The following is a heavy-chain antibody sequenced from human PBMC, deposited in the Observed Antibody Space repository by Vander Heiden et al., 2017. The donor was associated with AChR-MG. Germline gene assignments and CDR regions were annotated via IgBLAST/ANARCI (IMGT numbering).Heavy chain of an antibody. CDR3: ARDRETFVDISDI. J-gene: IGHJ3*02. CDR2: INPNSGGT. D-gene: IGHD2-15*01. CDR1: GYTFTGYS. Sequence: VQLVQSGAEIKQPGASVKVACKASGYTFTGYSIHWVRQAPEQGLEWMAWINPNSGGTNHAQKFRGRVTVTRDTSVSTVYMELRGLSSDDTALYYCARDRETFVDISDIWGQGTMVTVSS. V-gene: IGHV1-2*02.